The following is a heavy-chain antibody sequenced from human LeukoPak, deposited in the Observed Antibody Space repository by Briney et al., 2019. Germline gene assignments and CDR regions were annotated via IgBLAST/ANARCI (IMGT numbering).Heavy chain of an antibody. CDR3: ARGAGDTITMIVVVGFFDY. CDR2: INPNSGGT. D-gene: IGHD3-22*01. J-gene: IGHJ4*02. V-gene: IGHV1-2*02. Sequence: ASVKVSCKASGGTFSSYAISWVRQAPGQGLEWMGWINPNSGGTNYAQKFQGRVTMTRDTSISTAYMELSRLRSDDTAVYYCARGAGDTITMIVVVGFFDYWGQGTLVTVSS. CDR1: GGTFSSYA.